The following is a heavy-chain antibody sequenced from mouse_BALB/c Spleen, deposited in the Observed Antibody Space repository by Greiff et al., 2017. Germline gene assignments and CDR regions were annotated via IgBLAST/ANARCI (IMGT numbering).Heavy chain of an antibody. V-gene: IGHV1S137*01. D-gene: IGHD2-4*01. CDR1: GYTFTDYA. J-gene: IGHJ4*01. CDR3: ASLYDYENYYAMDY. CDR2: ISTYYGDA. Sequence: QVQLKQSGAELVRPGVSVKISCKGSGYTFTDYAMHWVKQSHAKSLEWIGVISTYYGDASYNQKFKGKDTMTVDKSSSTAYMELARLTSEDSAIYYCASLYDYENYYAMDYWGQGTSVTVSS.